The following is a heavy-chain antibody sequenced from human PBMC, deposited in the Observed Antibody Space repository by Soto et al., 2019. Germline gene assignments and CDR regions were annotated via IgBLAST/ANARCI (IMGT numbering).Heavy chain of an antibody. CDR1: GGSISSYY. CDR3: ARGGGWGYCSGGSCYSGPLFDY. CDR2: IYYSGST. Sequence: SETLSLTFTVSGGSISSYYWSWIRQPPGKGLEWIGYIYYSGSTNYNPSLKSRVTISVDTSKNQFSLKLSSVTAADTAVYYCARGGGWGYCSGGSCYSGPLFDYWGQGTLVTVSS. D-gene: IGHD2-15*01. V-gene: IGHV4-59*01. J-gene: IGHJ4*02.